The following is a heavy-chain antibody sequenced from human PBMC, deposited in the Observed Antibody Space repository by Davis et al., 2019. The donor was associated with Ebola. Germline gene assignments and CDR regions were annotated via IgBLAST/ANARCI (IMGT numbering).Heavy chain of an antibody. V-gene: IGHV3-74*01. CDR2: INNDGNGT. CDR1: GFSFSSYG. CDR3: ARAYGYGGDY. J-gene: IGHJ4*02. Sequence: GESLKISCAASGFSFSSYGMHWFRQAPGKGLVWVSRINNDGNGTNYADSVKGRFTISRDNAKNALYLQMNSLRAEDTAVYYCARAYGYGGDYWGQGTLVTVSS. D-gene: IGHD4-23*01.